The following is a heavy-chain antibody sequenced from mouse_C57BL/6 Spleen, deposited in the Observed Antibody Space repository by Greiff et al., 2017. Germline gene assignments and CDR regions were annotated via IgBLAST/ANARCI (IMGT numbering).Heavy chain of an antibody. Sequence: QVHVKQPGAELVRPGSSVKLSCKASGYTFTSYWMDWVKQRPGQGLEWIGNIYPSDSETHYNQKFKDKATLTVDKSSSTAYMQLSSLTSEDSAVYYCARGIYDGYSYYFDYWGQGTTLTVSS. CDR2: IYPSDSET. D-gene: IGHD2-3*01. J-gene: IGHJ2*01. CDR3: ARGIYDGYSYYFDY. V-gene: IGHV1-61*01. CDR1: GYTFTSYW.